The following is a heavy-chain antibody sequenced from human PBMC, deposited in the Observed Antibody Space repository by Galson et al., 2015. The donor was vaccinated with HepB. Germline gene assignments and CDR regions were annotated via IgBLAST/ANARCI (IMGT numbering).Heavy chain of an antibody. J-gene: IGHJ4*02. D-gene: IGHD6-13*01. CDR3: AKDHIPIAAAGPGTNDY. V-gene: IGHV3-30*18. CDR2: ISYDGSNK. CDR1: GFTFSSYG. Sequence: SLRLSCAASGFTFSSYGMHWVRQAPGKGLEWVAVISYDGSNKYYADSVKGRFTISRDNSKNTLYLQMNSLRAEDTAVYYCAKDHIPIAAAGPGTNDYWGQGTLVTVSS.